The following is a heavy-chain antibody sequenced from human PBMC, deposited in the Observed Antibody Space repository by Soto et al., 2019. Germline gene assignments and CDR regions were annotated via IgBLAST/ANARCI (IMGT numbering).Heavy chain of an antibody. CDR3: ARDLLEGYGHARQPDY. CDR2: ITSSSTYI. D-gene: IGHD5-18*01. Sequence: GGSLRLCCVASGFTFRAYSMSWVRQAPGRGLEWVSSITSSSTYIYYTRSVEGRFTISRDDAKNSLHLQMNSLRAEDTAVYYCARDLLEGYGHARQPDYWGQGTLVTVSS. CDR1: GFTFRAYS. J-gene: IGHJ4*02. V-gene: IGHV3-21*06.